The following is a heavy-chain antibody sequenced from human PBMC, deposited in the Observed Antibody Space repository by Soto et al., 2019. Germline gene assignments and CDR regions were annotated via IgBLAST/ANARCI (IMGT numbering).Heavy chain of an antibody. D-gene: IGHD6-19*01. V-gene: IGHV3-21*01. J-gene: IGHJ4*02. CDR1: GFTFSSYS. CDR2: ISSSSSYI. CDR3: ARVMGIAVAGPGY. Sequence: PGGSLRLSCAASGFTFSSYSMNWVRQAPGKGLEWVSSISSSSSYIYYADSVKGRFTISRDNAKNSLYLQMNSLRAEDTAVYYCARVMGIAVAGPGYWGQGTLVTVS.